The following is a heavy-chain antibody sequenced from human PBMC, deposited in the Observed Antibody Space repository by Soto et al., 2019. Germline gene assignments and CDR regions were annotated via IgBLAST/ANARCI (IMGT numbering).Heavy chain of an antibody. CDR1: GGTFSSYT. D-gene: IGHD2-2*01. J-gene: IGHJ4*02. CDR3: ARTHCSSTSCYEFDY. CDR2: IIPILGIA. V-gene: IGHV1-69*02. Sequence: SVKVSCKASGGTFSSYTISWVRQAPGQGLEWMGRIIPILGIANYAQKFQGRVTITADKSTSTAYMELSSLRSEDTAVYYCARTHCSSTSCYEFDYWGQGTLVTVSS.